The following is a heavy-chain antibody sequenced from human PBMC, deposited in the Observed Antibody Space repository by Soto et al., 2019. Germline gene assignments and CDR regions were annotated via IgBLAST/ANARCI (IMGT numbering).Heavy chain of an antibody. CDR2: ISYSGDT. Sequence: SETLSLTCTVSGGSIKRYYWSWIRQPPGKGLEWIGYISYSGDTNYNPSLESRVTISVDTSNIQFSLKLKSMTAADTAVYYCARHSTLPGTAFEIWGQGTMVTVSS. V-gene: IGHV4-59*08. CDR3: ARHSTLPGTAFEI. D-gene: IGHD1-1*01. CDR1: GGSIKRYY. J-gene: IGHJ3*02.